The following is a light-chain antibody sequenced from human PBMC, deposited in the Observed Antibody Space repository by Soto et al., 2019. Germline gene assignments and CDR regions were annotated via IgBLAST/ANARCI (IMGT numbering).Light chain of an antibody. Sequence: QSVLTQPASVSGSPGQSITISCTGTSSDVGGYNYVSWYQRHPGKAPKLMIYDVSNRPSGVFNRFSGSKSGNTASLTISGLQAEDEADYYCSSYTSSSTYVFGTGTKVTVL. J-gene: IGLJ1*01. CDR3: SSYTSSSTYV. CDR2: DVS. CDR1: SSDVGGYNY. V-gene: IGLV2-14*01.